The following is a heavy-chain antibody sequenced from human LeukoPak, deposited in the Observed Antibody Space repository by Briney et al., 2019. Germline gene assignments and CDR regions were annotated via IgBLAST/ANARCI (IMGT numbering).Heavy chain of an antibody. J-gene: IGHJ4*02. CDR2: ISGGGGGT. Sequence: GGSLRLSCTASGFTLRNYWMHWVRQVPGRRLVWVSRISGGGGGTYYADSVQGRFTISRDNAKNILYLQMNSLRAEDTAVYYCARDRNLWFGEFFFDYWGQGTLVTVSS. CDR3: ARDRNLWFGEFFFDY. V-gene: IGHV3-74*01. CDR1: GFTLRNYW. D-gene: IGHD3-10*01.